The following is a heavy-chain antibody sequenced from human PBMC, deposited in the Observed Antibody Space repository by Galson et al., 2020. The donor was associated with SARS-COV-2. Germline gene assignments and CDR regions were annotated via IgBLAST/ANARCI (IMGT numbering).Heavy chain of an antibody. J-gene: IGHJ4*02. CDR3: AKGYCSSTSCYAAVVDY. V-gene: IGHV3-7*01. D-gene: IGHD2-2*01. Sequence: GGSLRLSCAASGFTFSSYWMSWVRQAPGKGLEWVANIKQDGSEKYYVDSVKGRFTISRDNAKNSLYLQMNSLRAEDTAVYYCAKGYCSSTSCYAAVVDYLGQVTLVTVSS. CDR2: IKQDGSEK. CDR1: GFTFSSYW.